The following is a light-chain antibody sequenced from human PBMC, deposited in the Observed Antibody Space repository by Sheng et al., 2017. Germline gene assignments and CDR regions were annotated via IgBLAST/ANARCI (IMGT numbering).Light chain of an antibody. J-gene: IGLJ1*01. Sequence: QSALTQPASVSGSPGQSITISCTGTSNDVGSYNLVSWYQQHPGKAPKLMIYEGSKRPSRVSNRFSGSKSGNTASLTISGLQADDEADYYCYSYTTSSTYVFGTGTKVTVL. V-gene: IGLV2-14*02. CDR3: YSYTTSSTYV. CDR2: EGS. CDR1: SNDVGSYNL.